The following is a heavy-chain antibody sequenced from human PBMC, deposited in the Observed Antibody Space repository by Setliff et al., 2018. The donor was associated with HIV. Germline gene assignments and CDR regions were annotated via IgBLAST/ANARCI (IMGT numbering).Heavy chain of an antibody. J-gene: IGHJ6*03. V-gene: IGHV1-69*13. Sequence: SVKVSCKSSGGTFRGFGISWVVQAPGQGLEWMGQIIPIFGTPRYAQKFQGRVTITADESTSTVYMELSSLRSEDTAVYYCATNPEMATINYYYYYMDVWGKGTTVTVSS. D-gene: IGHD5-12*01. CDR1: GGTFRGFG. CDR2: IIPIFGTP. CDR3: ATNPEMATINYYYYYMDV.